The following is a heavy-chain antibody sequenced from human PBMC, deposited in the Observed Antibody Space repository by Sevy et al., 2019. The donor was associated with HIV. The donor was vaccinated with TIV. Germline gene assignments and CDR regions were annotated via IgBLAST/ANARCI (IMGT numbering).Heavy chain of an antibody. CDR1: GGSISSYY. D-gene: IGHD3-10*01. CDR2: IYYSGST. Sequence: SETLSLTCTVSGGSISSYYWSWIRQPPGKGLEWIGYIYYSGSTNYNPSLKSRVTISVDTSKNQFSLKLSSVTAADTAVYYCARLNYGSGVWTFYYGMDVWGQGTTVTVSS. CDR3: ARLNYGSGVWTFYYGMDV. J-gene: IGHJ6*02. V-gene: IGHV4-59*13.